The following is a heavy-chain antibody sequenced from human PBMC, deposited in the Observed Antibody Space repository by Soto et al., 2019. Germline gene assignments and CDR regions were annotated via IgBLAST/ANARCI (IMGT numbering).Heavy chain of an antibody. D-gene: IGHD2-15*01. J-gene: IGHJ2*01. Sequence: VQLVASGGGLVKPGGSLRLSCAASGFTFSSYSMNWVRQAPGKGLEWVSSISSSSSYIYYADSVKGRFTISRDNAKHSLYLQMNSLRAEDTAVYYCARPPDCSGGSCYSGWYFDLWGRGTLVTVSS. CDR3: ARPPDCSGGSCYSGWYFDL. V-gene: IGHV3-21*01. CDR1: GFTFSSYS. CDR2: ISSSSSYI.